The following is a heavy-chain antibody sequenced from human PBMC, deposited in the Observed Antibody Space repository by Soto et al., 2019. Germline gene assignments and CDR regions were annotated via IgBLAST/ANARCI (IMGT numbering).Heavy chain of an antibody. Sequence: EVQLVESGGGLVQPAGSLRLSCAASGFTFSNYWMHWVRQAPGKGPVWVSRINTDGSTTNYADSVKGRFTISRDNAKNTLHLQTNSLGAEDTAVYYCARDLGGYASHWGQGTLVTVSS. V-gene: IGHV3-74*01. J-gene: IGHJ4*02. CDR3: ARDLGGYASH. D-gene: IGHD3-16*01. CDR1: GFTFSNYW. CDR2: INTDGSTT.